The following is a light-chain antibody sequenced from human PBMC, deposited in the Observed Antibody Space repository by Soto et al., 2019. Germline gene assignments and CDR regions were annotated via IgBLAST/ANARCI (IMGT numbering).Light chain of an antibody. CDR2: DAS. Sequence: EIVMTQSPATLSVSPGERATLSCRASQSVSSNLAWYQQKPGQAPRLLIYDASNRATGIPARFRGSGSGTDFTLTISSLEPEDFAVYFCQQRSNWPPTFGQGTKVDI. V-gene: IGKV3-11*01. J-gene: IGKJ1*01. CDR1: QSVSSN. CDR3: QQRSNWPPT.